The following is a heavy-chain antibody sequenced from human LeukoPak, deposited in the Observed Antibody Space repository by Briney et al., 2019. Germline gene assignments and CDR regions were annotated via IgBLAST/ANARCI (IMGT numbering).Heavy chain of an antibody. CDR3: ARDIQYYDFWSGSYYYYMDV. CDR1: GGSLGSNY. Sequence: SETLSLTCTISGGSLGSNYWSWIRQPAGKGLEWIGRIYTSGSTNYNPSLKSRVTMSVDTSKNQFSLKLSSVTAADTAVYYCARDIQYYDFWSGSYYYYMDVWGKGTTVTVSS. D-gene: IGHD3-3*01. CDR2: IYTSGST. V-gene: IGHV4-4*07. J-gene: IGHJ6*03.